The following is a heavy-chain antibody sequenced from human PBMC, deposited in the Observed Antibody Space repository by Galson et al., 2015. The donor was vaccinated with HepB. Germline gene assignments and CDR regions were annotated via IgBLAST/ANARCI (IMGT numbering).Heavy chain of an antibody. J-gene: IGHJ6*02. CDR1: GFTFSSYA. CDR2: ISGSGGST. CDR3: AKDGGPKHCSSTSCYLYYYGMDA. V-gene: IGHV3-23*01. Sequence: SLRLSCAASGFTFSSYAMSWVRQAPGKGLEWVSAISGSGGSTYYADSVKGRFTISRDNSKNTLYLQMNSLRAEDTAVYYCAKDGGPKHCSSTSCYLYYYGMDAWGQGTTVTVSS. D-gene: IGHD2-2*01.